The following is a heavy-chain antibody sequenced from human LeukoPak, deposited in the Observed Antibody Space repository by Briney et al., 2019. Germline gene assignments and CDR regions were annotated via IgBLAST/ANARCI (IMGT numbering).Heavy chain of an antibody. V-gene: IGHV3-23*01. J-gene: IGHJ4*02. CDR1: GFTFSNYA. CDR2: IGGSGGST. D-gene: IGHD4-17*01. CDR3: AKDQADADLYYFDY. Sequence: PGRSLRLSCAASGFTFSNYAMTWVRQAPGKGLEWVSAIGGSGGSTYYADSVRGRFTISRDNSKNTLYLQMNSLRAEDTAVYYCAKDQADADLYYFDYWGQGALVTVSS.